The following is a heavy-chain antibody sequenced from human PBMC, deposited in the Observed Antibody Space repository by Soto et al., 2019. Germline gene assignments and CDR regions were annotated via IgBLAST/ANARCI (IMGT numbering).Heavy chain of an antibody. CDR3: TKYRRTNAEVYSCDY. CDR1: GGSISGSD. D-gene: IGHD2-2*01. Sequence: PSETLPLTCTVSGGSISGSDRSWIRQTPGKVLEWLGYIHYSGITNYNPSLKSRVTMSVDSAKNQFSLQLSSVTATRTNVYFCTKYRRTNAEVYSCDYWGQGALITVCS. CDR2: IHYSGIT. V-gene: IGHV4-59*01. J-gene: IGHJ4*02.